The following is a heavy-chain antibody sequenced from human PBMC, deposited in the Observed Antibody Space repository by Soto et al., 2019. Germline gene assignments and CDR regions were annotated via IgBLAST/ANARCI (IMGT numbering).Heavy chain of an antibody. CDR1: GYTFTSYA. CDR2: INAGNGNT. Sequence: GASVKVSCKASGYTFTSYAMHWVRQAPGQRLEWMGWINAGNGNTKYSQKFQGRVTITRDTSASTAYMELSSLRSEDTAVYYCARGSSGWYYFDYWGQGTLVTASS. CDR3: ARGSSGWYYFDY. D-gene: IGHD6-19*01. J-gene: IGHJ4*02. V-gene: IGHV1-3*01.